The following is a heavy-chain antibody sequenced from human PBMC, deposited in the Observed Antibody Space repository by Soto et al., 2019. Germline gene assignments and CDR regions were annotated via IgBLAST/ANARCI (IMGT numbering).Heavy chain of an antibody. J-gene: IGHJ6*01. V-gene: IGHV1-69*13. Sequence: SVKVSCKASGGTFSSYASSWVRQAPGQGLEWMGGIIPIFGTANYAQKFQGRVTITADESTSTAYMELSSLRSEDTAVYYCARVGYYYGSGSYDRPVLYYYGMEGWG. CDR3: ARVGYYYGSGSYDRPVLYYYGMEG. CDR1: GGTFSSYA. CDR2: IIPIFGTA. D-gene: IGHD3-10*01.